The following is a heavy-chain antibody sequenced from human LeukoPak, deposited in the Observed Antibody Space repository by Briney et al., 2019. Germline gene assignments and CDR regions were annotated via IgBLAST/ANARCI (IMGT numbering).Heavy chain of an antibody. CDR2: ISGSGVT. CDR3: AKGYDFWSGSQRFDP. V-gene: IGHV3-23*01. CDR1: GFTFSTSA. Sequence: GGSLRLSCAASGFTFSTSAMTWVRQAPGKGLEWVSGISGSGVTDYADSVKGRFTISRDNSKNTLYLQMNSLRAEDTAVYYCAKGYDFWSGSQRFDPWGQGTLVTVSS. D-gene: IGHD3-3*01. J-gene: IGHJ5*02.